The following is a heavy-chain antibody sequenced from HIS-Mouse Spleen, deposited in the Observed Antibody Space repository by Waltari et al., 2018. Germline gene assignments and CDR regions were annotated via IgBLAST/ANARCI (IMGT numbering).Heavy chain of an antibody. CDR3: ARAWLAAAGTFFDY. V-gene: IGHV1-2*02. CDR1: GYTFTGYY. J-gene: IGHJ4*02. CDR2: INPNSGGT. D-gene: IGHD6-13*01. Sequence: QVQLVQSGAEVKKPGASVKVSCKASGYTFTGYYMHWVRQAPGQGLEWMGWINPNSGGTNYAQKVQGRVTMTRDTSISTAYMELSRLRSDDTAVYYCARAWLAAAGTFFDYWGQGTLVTVSS.